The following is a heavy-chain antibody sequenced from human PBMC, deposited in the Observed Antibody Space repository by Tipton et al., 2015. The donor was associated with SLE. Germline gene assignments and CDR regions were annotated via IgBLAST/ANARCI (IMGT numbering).Heavy chain of an antibody. D-gene: IGHD2-8*01. J-gene: IGHJ4*02. CDR1: GGSFSGYS. V-gene: IGHV4-34*01. Sequence: TLSLTCAVYGGSFSGYSWSWIRQPPGKGPEWIGEINHSGSTNYNPSLKSRVTISIDTSKNQFSLRLSSVTAADTAVYYCARDCTTGVCYTTSFDYWGQGTLVTVSP. CDR3: ARDCTTGVCYTTSFDY. CDR2: INHSGST.